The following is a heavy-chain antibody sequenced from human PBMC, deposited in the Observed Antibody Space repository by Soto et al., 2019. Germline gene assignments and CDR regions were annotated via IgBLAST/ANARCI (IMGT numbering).Heavy chain of an antibody. CDR1: GYTFTSYD. CDR2: MNPNSGNT. V-gene: IGHV1-8*01. D-gene: IGHD5-18*01. CDR3: ARSGYSYGYLNKPIYYYYMDV. Sequence: QVKLVQSGAEVKKPGASVKVSCKASGYTFTSYDINWVRQATGQGLEWMGWMNPNSGNTGYAQKFQGRVTMTRNTSISTAYMELSSLRSEDTAVYYCARSGYSYGYLNKPIYYYYMDVWGKGTTVTVSS. J-gene: IGHJ6*03.